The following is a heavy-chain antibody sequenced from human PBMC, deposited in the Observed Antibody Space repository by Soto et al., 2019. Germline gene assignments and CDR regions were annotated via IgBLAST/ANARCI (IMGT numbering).Heavy chain of an antibody. V-gene: IGHV3-30*18. J-gene: IGHJ4*02. CDR3: AKDGGGYSYSLPGY. CDR2: ILYDGSNK. D-gene: IGHD5-18*01. CDR1: GFTFSSYG. Sequence: QVQLVESGGGVVQPGRSLRLSCAASGFTFSSYGMHWVRQAPGKGLEWVAVILYDGSNKYYADSVKGRFTISRDNSKNTLYLQMNSLRAEDTAVYYCAKDGGGYSYSLPGYWGQGTLVTVSS.